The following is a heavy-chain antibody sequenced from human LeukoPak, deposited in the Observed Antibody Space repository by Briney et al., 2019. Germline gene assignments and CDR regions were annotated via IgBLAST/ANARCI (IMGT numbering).Heavy chain of an antibody. D-gene: IGHD1-14*01. J-gene: IGHJ5*02. CDR2: MNPDSGKT. V-gene: IGHV1-8*02. CDR1: GGTFSSYA. Sequence: ASVKVSCKASGGTFSSYAINWVRQATGQGLEWMGWMNPDSGKTVYAQKFQGRVTMTRNTSISTAYMHLTSLRSEDTAVYYCAREPGPWGQGTLVTVSS. CDR3: AREPGP.